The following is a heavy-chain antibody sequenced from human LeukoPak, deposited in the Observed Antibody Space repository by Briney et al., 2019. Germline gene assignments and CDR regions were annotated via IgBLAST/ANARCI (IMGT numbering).Heavy chain of an antibody. J-gene: IGHJ4*02. V-gene: IGHV3-21*04. CDR3: AKDIYYDSSGPNFDY. Sequence: PGGSLRLSCAASGFTFSSYSMNWVRQAPGKGLEWVSSISSSSSYIYYADSVKGRFTISRDNAKNSLYLQMNSLRAEDTALYYCAKDIYYDSSGPNFDYWGQGTLVTVSS. D-gene: IGHD3-22*01. CDR2: ISSSSSYI. CDR1: GFTFSSYS.